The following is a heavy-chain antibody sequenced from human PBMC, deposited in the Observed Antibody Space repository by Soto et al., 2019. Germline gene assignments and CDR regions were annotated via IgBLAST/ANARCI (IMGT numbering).Heavy chain of an antibody. CDR1: GFPFRNFA. CDR3: ARCKQKVIHCAMDV. D-gene: IGHD2-21*01. V-gene: IGHV3-33*08. Sequence: VQLLESGGDLVQPGGSLKLSCAASGFPFRNFAMAWVRQAPGKGLEWVAFINYDGSSKFYGDSVKGRFTISRDNSKNMLYLQLNSLRGEDTAIYYCARCKQKVIHCAMDVWGQGATVTVTS. CDR2: INYDGSSK. J-gene: IGHJ6*02.